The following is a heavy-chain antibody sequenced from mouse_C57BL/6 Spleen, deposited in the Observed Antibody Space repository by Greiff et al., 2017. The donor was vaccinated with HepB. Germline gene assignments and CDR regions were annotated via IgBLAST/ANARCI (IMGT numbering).Heavy chain of an antibody. CDR1: GYTFTDYY. J-gene: IGHJ4*01. V-gene: IGHV1-76*01. D-gene: IGHD2-4*01. Sequence: QVQLQQSGAELVRPGASVKLSCKASGYTFTDYYINWVKQRPGQGLEWIARIYPGSGNTYYNEKFKGKATLTAEKSSSTAYMQLSSLTSEDSAVYFCARGGLRRRGYYAMDYWGQGTSVTVSS. CDR3: ARGGLRRRGYYAMDY. CDR2: IYPGSGNT.